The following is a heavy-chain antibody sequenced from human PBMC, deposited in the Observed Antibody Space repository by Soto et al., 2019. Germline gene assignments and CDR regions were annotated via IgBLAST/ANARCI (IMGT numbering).Heavy chain of an antibody. CDR2: IYYSGST. J-gene: IGHJ4*02. CDR3: ARVLRYYYGSGSHPDY. Sequence: QVQLQESGPGLVKPSQTLSLTCTVSGGSISSGGYYWSWIRQHPGKGLEWIGYIYYSGSTYYNPSLXSXVXITXDTSKNQFSLKLSSVTAADTAVYYCARVLRYYYGSGSHPDYWGQGTLVTVSS. CDR1: GGSISSGGYY. D-gene: IGHD3-10*01. V-gene: IGHV4-31*03.